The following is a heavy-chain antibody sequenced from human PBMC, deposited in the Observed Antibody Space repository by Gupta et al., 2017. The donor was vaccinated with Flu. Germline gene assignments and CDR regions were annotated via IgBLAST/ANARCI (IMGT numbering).Heavy chain of an antibody. CDR3: ARETDCSTTRCYQPFDY. CDR2: INPHSGGT. V-gene: IGHV1-2*02. Sequence: PGQGLEWMGGINPHSGGTKVAQKVQGRVTLTTDTSISTAYMELSRLTSDDTGVDYCARETDCSTTRCYQPFDYWGQGSLVTVSS. J-gene: IGHJ4*02. D-gene: IGHD2-2*01.